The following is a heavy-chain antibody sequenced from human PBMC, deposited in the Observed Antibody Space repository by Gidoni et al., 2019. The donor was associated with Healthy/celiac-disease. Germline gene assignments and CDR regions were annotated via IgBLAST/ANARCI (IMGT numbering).Heavy chain of an antibody. Sequence: EVLLVESGGGLVQPGRSLRLSCAASGFTFDDYAMHWVRQAPGKGLEWVSGISWNSGSRGYADSVKGRFTISRDNAKNSLYLQMNSLRAEDTALYYCAKDRAHSSSGEGYFDYWGQGTLVTVSS. CDR2: ISWNSGSR. CDR3: AKDRAHSSSGEGYFDY. CDR1: GFTFDDYA. V-gene: IGHV3-9*01. J-gene: IGHJ4*02. D-gene: IGHD6-6*01.